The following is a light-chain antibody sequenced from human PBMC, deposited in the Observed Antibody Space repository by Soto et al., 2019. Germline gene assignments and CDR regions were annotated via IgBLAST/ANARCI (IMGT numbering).Light chain of an antibody. J-gene: IGLJ1*01. CDR1: SSDVGGYNY. CDR3: SSYTSSSTLYV. V-gene: IGLV2-14*01. Sequence: QSVLTQPASVSGSPGQSITISCTGTSSDVGGYNYVSWYQQHPGKAPKLMIYDVSNRPSGVSNRFSGSMSGNTASLTISGLQAEDEADYYCSSYTSSSTLYVFGTGTKLTVL. CDR2: DVS.